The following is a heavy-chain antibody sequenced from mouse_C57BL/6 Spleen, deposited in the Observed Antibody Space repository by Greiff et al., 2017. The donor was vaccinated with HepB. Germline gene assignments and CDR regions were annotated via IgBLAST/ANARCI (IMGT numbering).Heavy chain of an antibody. V-gene: IGHV1-69*01. CDR3: ARRFGYYVSSPLAY. CDR2: IDPSDSYT. D-gene: IGHD1-1*01. CDR1: GYTFTSYW. Sequence: VQLQQPGAELVMPGASVKLSCKASGYTFTSYWMHWVKQRPGQGLEWIGEIDPSDSYTNYNQKFKGKSTLTVDKSSITAYMQISSLTSDDSAVYYCARRFGYYVSSPLAYWGHVTLVTFSA. J-gene: IGHJ3*01.